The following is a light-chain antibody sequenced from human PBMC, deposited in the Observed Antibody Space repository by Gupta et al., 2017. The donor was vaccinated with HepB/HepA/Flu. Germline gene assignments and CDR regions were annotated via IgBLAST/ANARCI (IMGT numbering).Light chain of an antibody. CDR2: DVS. CDR3: ISYTSSVTWV. V-gene: IGLV2-14*03. J-gene: IGLJ3*02. CDR1: SSDVGGHNY. Sequence: SALTQPASVSRSPGPSITISCTGTSSDVGGHNYVSWYQQHPGKAPKLMIYDVSKRPSGVSNRFSGSKSGSTASLTXSXLQAEDXADYYCISYTSSVTWVFGGGTKLTVL.